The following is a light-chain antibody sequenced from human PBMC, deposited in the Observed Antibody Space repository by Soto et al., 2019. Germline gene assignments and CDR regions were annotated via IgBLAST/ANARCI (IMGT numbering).Light chain of an antibody. Sequence: DVVLTQPPLSSPVSLGQPASISCRSSQSLVTADGHTFLSWLQQRPGQPPRVLIYKVSNWFSGVPYKFRGRGAGTDFILKISRVEAEDVGIYYCLHLPHVHYTFGQGTKLEIK. CDR1: QSLVTADGHTF. V-gene: IGKV2-24*01. CDR2: KVS. CDR3: LHLPHVHYT. J-gene: IGKJ2*01.